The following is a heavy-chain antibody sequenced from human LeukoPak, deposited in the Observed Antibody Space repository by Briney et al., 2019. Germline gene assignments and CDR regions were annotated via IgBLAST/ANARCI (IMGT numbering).Heavy chain of an antibody. J-gene: IGHJ6*03. CDR3: ARAFYPGYYSYMAV. Sequence: SSETLSLTCTVSGGSISPYYWSWIRQPPGKGLEWIGYIYYSGSTSYNPSLKSRVTISVDTSKNQFSLKLSSVTAADTAVYYCARAFYPGYYSYMAVWGKGTTVTVSS. V-gene: IGHV4-59*01. D-gene: IGHD3-3*02. CDR2: IYYSGST. CDR1: GGSISPYY.